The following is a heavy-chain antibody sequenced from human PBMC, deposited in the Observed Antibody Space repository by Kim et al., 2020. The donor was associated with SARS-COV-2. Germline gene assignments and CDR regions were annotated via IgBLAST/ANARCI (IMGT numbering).Heavy chain of an antibody. CDR1: GGSISSSSYY. V-gene: IGHV4-39*01. D-gene: IGHD3-10*01. Sequence: SETLSLTCTVSGGSISSSSYYWGWIRQPPGKGLEWIGSIYYSGSTYYNPYLKSRVTISVDTSKNQFSLKLSSVTAADKAVYNCVCFGELGASYYYYVIDVWGQGTTVTVSS. CDR2: IYYSGST. J-gene: IGHJ6*02. CDR3: VCFGELGASYYYYVIDV.